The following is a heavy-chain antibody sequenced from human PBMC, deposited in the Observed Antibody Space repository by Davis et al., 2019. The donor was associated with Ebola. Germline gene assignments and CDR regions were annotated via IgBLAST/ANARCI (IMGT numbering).Heavy chain of an antibody. V-gene: IGHV3-74*01. CDR3: AREVVYASNGMDV. J-gene: IGHJ6*02. CDR2: INSDGSST. Sequence: GESLKISCAASGFTFSSYWMHWVRQAPGKGLVWVSRINSDGSSTSYADSVKGRFTISRDNAKNTLYLQMNSLRAEDTAVYYCAREVVYASNGMDVWGQGTTVTVSS. CDR1: GFTFSSYW. D-gene: IGHD2-8*02.